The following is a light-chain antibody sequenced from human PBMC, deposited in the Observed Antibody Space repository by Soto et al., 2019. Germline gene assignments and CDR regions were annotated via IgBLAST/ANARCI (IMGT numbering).Light chain of an antibody. CDR2: GAS. J-gene: IGKJ5*01. CDR3: QQYGSPEP. Sequence: EIVLTQSPGTLSLSPGERATLSCRASQSVSSSYLAWYQQKPGQAPRLLIYGASSRATGIPDRFSGSGSGKDFTLTISRLEPEDFAVYYCQQYGSPEPFGQGTRLEIK. V-gene: IGKV3-20*01. CDR1: QSVSSSY.